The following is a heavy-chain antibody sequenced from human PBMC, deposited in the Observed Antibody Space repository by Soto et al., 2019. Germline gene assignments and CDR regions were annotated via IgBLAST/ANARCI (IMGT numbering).Heavy chain of an antibody. J-gene: IGHJ5*02. CDR2: IYHSGST. CDR3: ARAYYDYVWGSYRLNWFDP. Sequence: SETLSLTCAVSGYSISSGYYWGWIRQPPGKGLEWIGSIYHSGSTYYNPSLKSRVTISVDTSKNQFSLKLSSVTAADTAVYYCARAYYDYVWGSYRLNWFDPWGQGTLVTVSS. CDR1: GYSISSGYY. V-gene: IGHV4-38-2*01. D-gene: IGHD3-16*02.